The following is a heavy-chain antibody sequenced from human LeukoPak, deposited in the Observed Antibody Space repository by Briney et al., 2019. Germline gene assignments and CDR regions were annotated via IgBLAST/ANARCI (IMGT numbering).Heavy chain of an antibody. D-gene: IGHD2-15*01. CDR3: ARKQSSGDYFDY. J-gene: IGHJ4*02. CDR1: GGSISNYY. Sequence: SETLSLTCTVSGGSISNYYWSWIRQPAGKGLEWIGRIYTSGSTNYNPSLKSRVTMSVDTSKNQFSLKLSSVTAADTAVYYCARKQSSGDYFDYWGQGTLVTVSS. V-gene: IGHV4-4*07. CDR2: IYTSGST.